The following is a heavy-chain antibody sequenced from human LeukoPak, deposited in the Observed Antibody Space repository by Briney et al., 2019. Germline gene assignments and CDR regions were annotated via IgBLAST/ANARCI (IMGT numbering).Heavy chain of an antibody. CDR1: GFTFSSYG. V-gene: IGHV3-30*18. CDR2: ISYDGSNK. D-gene: IGHD6-19*01. CDR3: AKDQVRIAVAGSDY. J-gene: IGHJ4*02. Sequence: GGSLRLSCAASGFTFSSYGMHWVRQAPGKGLEWVAVISYDGSNKYYADSVKGRFTISRDNSKNTLYLQMNSLRAEDTAAYYCAKDQVRIAVAGSDYWGQGTLVTVSS.